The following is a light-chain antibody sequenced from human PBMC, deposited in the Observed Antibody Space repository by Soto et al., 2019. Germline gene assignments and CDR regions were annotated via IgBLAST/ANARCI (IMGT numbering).Light chain of an antibody. CDR1: QSIGNW. CDR2: KAS. V-gene: IGKV1-5*03. CDR3: QQYNSYLIT. J-gene: IGKJ5*01. Sequence: DIPMTQSPSTLSASVGDRVTITCRASQSIGNWLAWYQQKPGKAPKPLIYKASSLESGVPSRFSGSGSGTEFTLTISSLQPDDFATYYCQQYNSYLITFGQGTRLEIK.